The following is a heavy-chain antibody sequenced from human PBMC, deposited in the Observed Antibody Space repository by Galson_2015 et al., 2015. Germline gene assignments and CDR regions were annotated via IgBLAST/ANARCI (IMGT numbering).Heavy chain of an antibody. CDR3: ARDRPNRDGGNSRKQYFDY. V-gene: IGHV4-39*07. D-gene: IGHD4-23*01. CDR1: GGSISSSSYY. J-gene: IGHJ4*02. Sequence: SETLSLTCTVSGGSISSSSYYWGWIRQPPGKGLEWIGSIYYSGSTYYNPSLKSRVTISVDTSKNQFSLKLSSVTAADTAVYYCARDRPNRDGGNSRKQYFDYWGQGTLVTVSS. CDR2: IYYSGST.